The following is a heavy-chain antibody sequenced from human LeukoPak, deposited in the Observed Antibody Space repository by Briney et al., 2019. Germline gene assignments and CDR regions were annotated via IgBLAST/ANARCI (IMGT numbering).Heavy chain of an antibody. D-gene: IGHD3-10*01. J-gene: IGHJ4*02. CDR1: VSSINSGNTC. CDR3: AVGERGTKVDY. Sequence: SETLSLTCTVAVSSINSGNTCWNWIRQYSGEGLEWIGFICDSRNAHYRASLKSRASISLDTSKNQLSLKLRSVTAADTAVYYCAVGERGTKVDYWGQGILVTVSS. V-gene: IGHV4-31*03. CDR2: ICDSRNA.